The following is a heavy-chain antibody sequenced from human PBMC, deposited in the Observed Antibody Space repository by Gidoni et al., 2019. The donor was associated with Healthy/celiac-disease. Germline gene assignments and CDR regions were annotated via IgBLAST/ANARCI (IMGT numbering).Heavy chain of an antibody. V-gene: IGHV4-59*01. J-gene: IGHJ6*02. CDR1: GCSIRSYY. D-gene: IGHD6-13*01. Sequence: QVQLQESGPGLVKPSETLSLTCTVAGCSIRSYYRSRPRQPHGKGLELIGYIYSSGRTNYNPSLKSRTTISVDTSKNQLSLKLSSVTAADTAVYYCAGAGYSSSWYCEVVAPSSPYYYYGMDVWGQGTTVTVSS. CDR3: AGAGYSSSWYCEVVAPSSPYYYYGMDV. CDR2: IYSSGRT.